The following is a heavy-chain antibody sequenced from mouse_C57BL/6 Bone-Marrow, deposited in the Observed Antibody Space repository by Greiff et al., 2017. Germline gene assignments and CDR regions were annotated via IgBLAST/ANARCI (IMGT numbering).Heavy chain of an antibody. Sequence: VQLQQPGAELVMPGASVKLSCKASGYTFTSYWMHWVKQRPGQGLEWIGEIDPSDSYTNYNQKFKGKSTLTVDKSSSTAYMQLSSLTSEDSAVYYCARGWWAMDYWGRRTSVSVSS. CDR1: GYTFTSYW. J-gene: IGHJ4*01. CDR3: ARGWWAMDY. V-gene: IGHV1-69*01. D-gene: IGHD1-1*02. CDR2: IDPSDSYT.